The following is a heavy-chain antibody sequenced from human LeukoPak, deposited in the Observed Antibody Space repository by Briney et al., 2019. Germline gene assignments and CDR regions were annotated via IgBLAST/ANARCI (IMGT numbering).Heavy chain of an antibody. CDR1: GFTFSNAW. D-gene: IGHD6-19*01. V-gene: IGHV4-34*01. Sequence: PGGSLRLSCAASGFTFSNAWMSWVRQPPGKGLEWIGEINHSGSTNYNPSLKSRVTISVDTSKNQFSLKLSSVTAADTAVYYCARGGGTSIAVAGHSEYFQHWGQGTLVTVSS. CDR2: INHSGST. J-gene: IGHJ1*01. CDR3: ARGGGTSIAVAGHSEYFQH.